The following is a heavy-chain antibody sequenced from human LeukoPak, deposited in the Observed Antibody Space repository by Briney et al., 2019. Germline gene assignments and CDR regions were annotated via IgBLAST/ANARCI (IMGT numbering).Heavy chain of an antibody. V-gene: IGHV3-21*01. CDR3: ARGRGYYDSSGNNWFDP. Sequence: GGSLRLSCAASGFTFSSYSMNWVRQAPGKGLEWVSSISSSSSYIYYADSVKGRFTISRDNAKNSLYLQMNSLRAEDTAVYYCARGRGYYDSSGNNWFDPWGQGTLVTVSS. CDR1: GFTFSSYS. D-gene: IGHD3-22*01. J-gene: IGHJ5*02. CDR2: ISSSSSYI.